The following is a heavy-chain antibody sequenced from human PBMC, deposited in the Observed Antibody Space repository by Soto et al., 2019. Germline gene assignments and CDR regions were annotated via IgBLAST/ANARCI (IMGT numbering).Heavy chain of an antibody. CDR2: IKQDGSEE. J-gene: IGHJ4*02. CDR3: ARDLYGGYVGY. D-gene: IGHD4-17*01. V-gene: IGHV3-7*01. CDR1: GFTFSSYW. Sequence: GSLRHSCAASGFTFSSYWLSWVRQAPGKGLEWVTNIKQDGSEEYYVDSVKGRFTISRDNAKNSLYLHMNSLRAEDTAVYYCARDLYGGYVGYWGQGTLVTVSS.